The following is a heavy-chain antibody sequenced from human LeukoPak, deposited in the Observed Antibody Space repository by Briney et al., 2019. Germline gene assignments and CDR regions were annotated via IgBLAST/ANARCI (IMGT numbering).Heavy chain of an antibody. Sequence: EPGRSLRLSCAASVFTFSSYAMHWVRQAPGKGLEWVAVISYDGSNKYYADSVKGRFTISRDNSKNTLYLQMNSLRAEDTAVYYCARALTVTIDYWGQGTLVTVSS. CDR2: ISYDGSNK. D-gene: IGHD4-17*01. J-gene: IGHJ4*02. CDR1: VFTFSSYA. CDR3: ARALTVTIDY. V-gene: IGHV3-30*01.